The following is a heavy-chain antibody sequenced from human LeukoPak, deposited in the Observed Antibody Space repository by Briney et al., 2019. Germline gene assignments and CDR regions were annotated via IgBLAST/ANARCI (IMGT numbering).Heavy chain of an antibody. J-gene: IGHJ4*02. D-gene: IGHD6-25*01. CDR3: ATEPHSSGLFDY. CDR2: INPSGGGT. Sequence: ASVKVSCKARGYTFTKYYIHWVRQAPGQGLEWVGIINPSGGGTSYAQKFQDRITMTRDTSTSTVYMELSSLRSEDTAVYYCATEPHSSGLFDYWSQGTLVTVSS. CDR1: GYTFTKYY. V-gene: IGHV1-46*01.